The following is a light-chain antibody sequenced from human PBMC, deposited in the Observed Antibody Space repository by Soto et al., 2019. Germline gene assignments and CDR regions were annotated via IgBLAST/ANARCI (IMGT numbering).Light chain of an antibody. CDR1: SSNIGSYT. CDR2: RNN. CDR3: AAWDDSLNGVV. J-gene: IGLJ2*01. Sequence: QSVLTQPPSASETPGQRVTISCSGSSSNIGSYTVNWYQQFPGTTPKLLIERNNQRPSGVPDRFSGSKSGTSASLAISGLQYEDEADYYCAAWDDSLNGVVFGGGTKVTV. V-gene: IGLV1-44*01.